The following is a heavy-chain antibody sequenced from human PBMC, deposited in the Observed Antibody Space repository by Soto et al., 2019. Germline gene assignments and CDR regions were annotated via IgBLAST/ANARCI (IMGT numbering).Heavy chain of an antibody. V-gene: IGHV3-30*18. Sequence: GGSLRLSSAASGLTFSSYQMHWVCQVQGKGLEWVAVISNDGSNKYYADSVKGRFTISRDNSKNTLYLQMNSLRAEDTAVYYCAKGIVVVPAAISHYYGMDVWGQGTTVTVSS. CDR2: ISNDGSNK. J-gene: IGHJ6*02. CDR3: AKGIVVVPAAISHYYGMDV. D-gene: IGHD2-2*01. CDR1: GLTFSSYQ.